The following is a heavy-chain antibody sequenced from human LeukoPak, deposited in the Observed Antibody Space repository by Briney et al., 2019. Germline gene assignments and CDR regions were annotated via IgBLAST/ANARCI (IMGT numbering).Heavy chain of an antibody. CDR3: ARWFYYGSAYVDC. CDR1: GGSISSGGYY. Sequence: SETLSLTCTVSGGSISSGGYYWSWIRQPAGMGLEWIGRIYTSGSTNYNPSLKSRVTISVDTSKNQFSLKLSSVTAADTAVYYCARWFYYGSAYVDCWGQGTLVTVSS. J-gene: IGHJ4*02. V-gene: IGHV4-61*02. D-gene: IGHD3-10*01. CDR2: IYTSGST.